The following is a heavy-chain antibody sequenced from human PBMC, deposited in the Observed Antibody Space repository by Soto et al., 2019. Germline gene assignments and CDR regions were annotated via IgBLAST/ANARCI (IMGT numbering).Heavy chain of an antibody. CDR1: EGTFSSYG. J-gene: IGHJ5*02. Sequence: QVSLVQSGAEVKKAGSSVKVSCKASEGTFSSYGISWVRQAPGQGLEWMGGIIPIYETVTYAQRFQGRLTISADESTSTAHMELSSRRPDDTAVYYCARDLVVTAKCLDLWGQGTLVTVSS. CDR2: IIPIYETV. D-gene: IGHD2-21*02. V-gene: IGHV1-69*01. CDR3: ARDLVVTAKCLDL.